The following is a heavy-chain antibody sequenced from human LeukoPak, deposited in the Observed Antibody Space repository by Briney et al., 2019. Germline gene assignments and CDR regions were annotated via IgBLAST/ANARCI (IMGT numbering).Heavy chain of an antibody. V-gene: IGHV4-39*01. CDR1: GGSINSSSYC. Sequence: SETLSLTCTVSGGSINSSSYCWGWIRQPPGKGLEWIGSVYYSGSTHYNPSLKSQVTISVDTSKNHFSLRLSSVTAADTAVYYCARQSIAARGYYYYMDVWGKGTTVTVSS. CDR3: ARQSIAARGYYYYMDV. J-gene: IGHJ6*03. CDR2: VYYSGST. D-gene: IGHD6-6*01.